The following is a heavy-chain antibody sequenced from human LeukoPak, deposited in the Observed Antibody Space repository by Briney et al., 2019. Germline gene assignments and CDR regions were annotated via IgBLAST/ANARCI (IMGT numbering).Heavy chain of an antibody. V-gene: IGHV1-2*04. CDR3: ARGLDTAMDPGGLYYYYYMDV. J-gene: IGHJ6*03. Sequence: ASVKVSCKASGYTFTGYYLHWVRQAPGQGLEWMGWINPNSGGTNYAQKFQGWVTMTRDTSISTAYMELNRLRSDDTAVYYCARGLDTAMDPGGLYYYYYMDVWGKGTTVTVSS. D-gene: IGHD5-18*01. CDR1: GYTFTGYY. CDR2: INPNSGGT.